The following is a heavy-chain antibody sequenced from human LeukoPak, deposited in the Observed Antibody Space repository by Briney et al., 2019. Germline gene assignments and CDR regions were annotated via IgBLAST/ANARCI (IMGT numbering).Heavy chain of an antibody. CDR3: ARGGDGYNYADS. Sequence: SETLSLTCTVPGGSINNYYWSWIRQPPGKGLEWIGYVHYSGTTSYNPSLKSRVTISVDTSKKYFSLMLSSVTAADTAVYYCARGGDGYNYADSWGQGTLVTVSS. CDR1: GGSINNYY. V-gene: IGHV4-59*01. J-gene: IGHJ4*02. CDR2: VHYSGTT. D-gene: IGHD5-24*01.